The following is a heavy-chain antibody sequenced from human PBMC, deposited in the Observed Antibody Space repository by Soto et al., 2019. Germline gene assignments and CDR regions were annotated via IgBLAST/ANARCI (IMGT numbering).Heavy chain of an antibody. CDR2: ISSSSSYI. J-gene: IGHJ5*02. CDR3: ARDSRAPAGFDP. V-gene: IGHV3-21*01. CDR1: GFTFSSYS. Sequence: PGGSLRLSCAASGFTFSSYSMNWVRQAPGKGLEWVSSISSSSSYIYYADSVKGRFTISRDNAKNSLYLQMNSLRAEDTAVYYCARDSRAPAGFDPWGQGTLVTVSS.